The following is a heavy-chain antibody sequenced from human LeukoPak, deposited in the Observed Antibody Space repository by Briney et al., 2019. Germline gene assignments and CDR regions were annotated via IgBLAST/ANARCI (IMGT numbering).Heavy chain of an antibody. CDR2: IRQDGSDK. V-gene: IGHV3-7*01. D-gene: IGHD6-19*01. CDR1: GFTSTTAW. J-gene: IGHJ3*02. Sequence: GGSLRLSCAISGFTSTTAWMTWVRQAPGKGLEWVADIRQDGSDKYYVDSVKGRFTISRDNAKNSLYLQMNSLRAEDTAVYYCARESSGWYGDAFDIWGQGTMVTVSS. CDR3: ARESSGWYGDAFDI.